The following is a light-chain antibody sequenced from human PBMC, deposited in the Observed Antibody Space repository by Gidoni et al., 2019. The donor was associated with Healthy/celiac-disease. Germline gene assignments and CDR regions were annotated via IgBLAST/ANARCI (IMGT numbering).Light chain of an antibody. V-gene: IGKV1-9*01. CDR3: QQLNSYLPLT. Sequence: IQFTQSPSSLSASVGDRVTITCRASQGISSYLAWYQQKPGKAPKLLIYAASTLQSGGPSRFSGSGSGTDFTLTISSLQPEDFATYYCQQLNSYLPLTFGGXTKVEIK. CDR1: QGISSY. CDR2: AAS. J-gene: IGKJ4*01.